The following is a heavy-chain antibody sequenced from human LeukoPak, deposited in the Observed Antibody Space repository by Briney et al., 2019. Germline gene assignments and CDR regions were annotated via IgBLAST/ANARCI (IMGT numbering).Heavy chain of an antibody. J-gene: IGHJ6*03. Sequence: SETLSLTCTVSGGSISSYYWRWLRQPAGKGLEWIGRIYTSGSTNYNPSLKSRVTMSVDTSKNQFSLKLSSVTAADTAVYYCARGYCSSTSCKQYYYYYMDVWGKGTTVTVSS. D-gene: IGHD2-2*01. V-gene: IGHV4-4*07. CDR2: IYTSGST. CDR1: GGSISSYY. CDR3: ARGYCSSTSCKQYYYYYMDV.